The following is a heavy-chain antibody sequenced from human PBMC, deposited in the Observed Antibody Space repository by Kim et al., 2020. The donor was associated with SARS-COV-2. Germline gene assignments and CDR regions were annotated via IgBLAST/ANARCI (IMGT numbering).Heavy chain of an antibody. D-gene: IGHD3-22*01. CDR1: GFTFSSYG. CDR2: ISYDGSDK. V-gene: IGHV3-30*03. CDR3: ARNTHYYDASGYDYAH. Sequence: GGSLRLSCAASGFTFSSYGMHWVHQAPGKGLEWVAIISYDGSDKYYADSVKGRFTISRDNSQNTLYLQMNSLRTEDTAVYYCARNTHYYDASGYDYAHWGEGALVTVSP. J-gene: IGHJ4*02.